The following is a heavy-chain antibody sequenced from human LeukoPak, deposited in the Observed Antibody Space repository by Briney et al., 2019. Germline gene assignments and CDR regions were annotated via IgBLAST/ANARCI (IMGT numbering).Heavy chain of an antibody. D-gene: IGHD3-10*01. CDR1: GGTFSGYA. V-gene: IGHV1-69*06. J-gene: IGHJ3*02. CDR3: AREGVPDAFDI. CDR2: IIPIFGTA. Sequence: SVKVSCKASGGTFSGYAISWVRQAPGQGLEWMGGIIPIFGTANYAQKFQGRVTITADKSTSTAYMELSSLRSEDTAVYYCAREGVPDAFDIWGQGTMVTVSS.